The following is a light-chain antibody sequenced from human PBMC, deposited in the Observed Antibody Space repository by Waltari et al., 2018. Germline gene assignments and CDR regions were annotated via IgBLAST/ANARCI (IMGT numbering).Light chain of an antibody. Sequence: DIQMTQSPSSLSASVGDRVTITCRASQGISGYLNWYQQKPGKAPKLLIYAASSLQSGVPSRFSGSGSGTDFTLTISSLQPEDFATYYCQQSYTTPPRTFGGGTKEEI. CDR2: AAS. V-gene: IGKV1-39*01. J-gene: IGKJ4*01. CDR3: QQSYTTPPRT. CDR1: QGISGY.